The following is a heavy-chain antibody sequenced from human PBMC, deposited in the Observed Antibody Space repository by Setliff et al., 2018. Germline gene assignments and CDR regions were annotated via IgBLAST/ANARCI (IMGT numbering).Heavy chain of an antibody. CDR2: IYHSGST. D-gene: IGHD1-26*01. CDR1: GGSISSGGYS. J-gene: IGHJ3*02. CDR3: ARDGSGSYQGTDAFDI. Sequence: PSETLSLTCAVSGGSISSGGYSWSWIRQPPGKGLEWIGYIYHSGSTYYNPSLKSRVTISVDTSKNQFSLKLSSVTAADTAVYYCARDGSGSYQGTDAFDIWGQGTMVTVSS. V-gene: IGHV4-30-2*01.